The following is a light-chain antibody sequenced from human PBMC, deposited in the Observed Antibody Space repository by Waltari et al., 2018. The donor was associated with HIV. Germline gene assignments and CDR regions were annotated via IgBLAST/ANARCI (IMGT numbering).Light chain of an antibody. Sequence: DLQMTQSPSTLSASVRDRVPNTCRYSESLSSLLAWYQQKPGKAPKLLIYKASTLETGVPSRFSGSGSGTEFTLTISSLQPDDFATYYCQQYSSYPLTFGGGTEVEI. CDR1: ESLSSL. J-gene: IGKJ4*01. CDR3: QQYSSYPLT. CDR2: KAS. V-gene: IGKV1-5*03.